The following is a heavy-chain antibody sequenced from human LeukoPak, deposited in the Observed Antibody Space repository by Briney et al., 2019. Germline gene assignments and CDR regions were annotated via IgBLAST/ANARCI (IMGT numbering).Heavy chain of an antibody. CDR2: ITLDGSDS. CDR1: GFPFSSYW. CDR3: TTENWYVFEN. V-gene: IGHV3-7*04. J-gene: IGHJ4*02. Sequence: GGSLRLSCAASGFPFSSYWMAWVRPAPGKGLEWVATITLDGSDSYYVDSVKGRFTVSRDNAKNSLYLQMNSLRAEDTAVFYCTTENWYVFENWGQGSLVTVSS. D-gene: IGHD1-1*01.